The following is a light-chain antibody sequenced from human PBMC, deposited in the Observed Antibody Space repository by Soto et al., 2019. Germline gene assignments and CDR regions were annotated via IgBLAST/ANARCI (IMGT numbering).Light chain of an antibody. CDR1: QGVSSY. Sequence: DIHLTQSPSFLSASVGDSVTITCRASQGVSSYLAWYQQKPGKAPKLLIYAASTLQSGVPLRFSGSGSGTEFTLTISSLQPEDFATYYCLQLNSYPRTFGQGTKVDIK. CDR2: AAS. CDR3: LQLNSYPRT. V-gene: IGKV1-9*01. J-gene: IGKJ1*01.